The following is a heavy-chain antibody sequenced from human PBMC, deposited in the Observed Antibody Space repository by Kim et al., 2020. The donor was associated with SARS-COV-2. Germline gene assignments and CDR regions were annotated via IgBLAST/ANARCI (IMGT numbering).Heavy chain of an antibody. CDR1: GFTFSSYW. Sequence: GGSLRLSCAASGFTFSSYWMHWVRQAPGKGLVWVSRINSDGSSTSYADYVKGRFTISRDNAKKTLYLQMNSLRAEDTAVYYSAVAGGGYGGQGTLGTVS. J-gene: IGHJ4*02. D-gene: IGHD3-10*01. CDR2: INSDGSST. V-gene: IGHV3-74*01. CDR3: AVAGGGY.